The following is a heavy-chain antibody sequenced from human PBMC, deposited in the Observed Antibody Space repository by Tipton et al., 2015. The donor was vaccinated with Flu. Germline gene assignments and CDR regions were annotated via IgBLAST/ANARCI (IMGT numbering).Heavy chain of an antibody. CDR2: ISHTGT. CDR1: GAPVGGGIYS. J-gene: IGHJ4*02. CDR3: ARESPPDY. V-gene: IGHV4-30-2*01. Sequence: TLSLTCAVSGAPVGGGIYSWNWIRQPPGKGLEWIGSISHTGTYYKPSLRTRAATSADRSKNQFSLELTSVTAADTAVYYCARESPPDYWGQGILVTVSS.